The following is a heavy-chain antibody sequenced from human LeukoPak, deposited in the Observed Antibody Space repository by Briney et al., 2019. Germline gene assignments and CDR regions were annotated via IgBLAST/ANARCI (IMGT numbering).Heavy chain of an antibody. CDR3: VFPGGDYVYFDY. D-gene: IGHD4-17*01. CDR1: TYTFTNYY. V-gene: IGHV1-46*01. Sequence: ASVKVSCKASTYTFTNYYIHWVRQAPVQGLEWMGLINPSSGYTTYAQKFQGRVTMTRDTPTSTVYMELNSLRSEDTAVYYCVFPGGDYVYFDYWGLGTLVTASS. J-gene: IGHJ4*02. CDR2: INPSSGYT.